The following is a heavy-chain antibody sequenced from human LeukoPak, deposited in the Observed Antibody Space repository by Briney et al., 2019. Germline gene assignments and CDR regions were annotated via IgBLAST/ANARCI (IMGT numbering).Heavy chain of an antibody. V-gene: IGHV4-39*01. Sequence: PSETLSLTCTVSGGSISSSSYYWGWIRQPPGKGLEWIGSIYYSGSTYYNPSLKSRVTISVDTSKNQFSLKLSSVTAADTAVYYCARRGVEAIDYWGQGTLVTVSS. J-gene: IGHJ4*02. CDR1: GGSISSSSYY. CDR2: IYYSGST. D-gene: IGHD1-26*01. CDR3: ARRGVEAIDY.